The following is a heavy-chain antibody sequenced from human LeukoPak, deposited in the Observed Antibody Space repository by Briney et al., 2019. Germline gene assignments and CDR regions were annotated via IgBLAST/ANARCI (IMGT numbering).Heavy chain of an antibody. CDR2: IYYSGSS. V-gene: IGHV4-39*01. CDR3: ASILAYCGADCYSDY. Sequence: SETLSLTCIVSGGSISSRKYYWGWIRQPPGKGLEWIGSIYYSGSSYSNPSLKSRVTISVDTPKNQFSLKLSSVTAADTAVYYCASILAYCGADCYSDYWGQGTLVTVSS. D-gene: IGHD2-21*02. CDR1: GGSISSRKYY. J-gene: IGHJ4*02.